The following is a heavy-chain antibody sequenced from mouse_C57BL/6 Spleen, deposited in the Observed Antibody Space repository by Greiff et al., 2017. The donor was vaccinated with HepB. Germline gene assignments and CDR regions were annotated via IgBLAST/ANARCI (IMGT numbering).Heavy chain of an antibody. CDR1: GYAFSSSW. V-gene: IGHV1-82*01. Sequence: QVQLQQSGPELVKPGASVKISCKASGYAFSSSWMNWVKQRPGKGLEWIGRIYPGDGDTNYNGKFKGKATLTADKSSSTAYMQLSSLTSEDYAVYFCARGTYYSNSYYFDYWGQGTTLTVSS. J-gene: IGHJ2*01. D-gene: IGHD2-5*01. CDR2: IYPGDGDT. CDR3: ARGTYYSNSYYFDY.